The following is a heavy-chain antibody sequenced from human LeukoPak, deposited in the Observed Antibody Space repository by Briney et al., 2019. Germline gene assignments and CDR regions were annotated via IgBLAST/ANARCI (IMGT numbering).Heavy chain of an antibody. CDR3: VRERREFQLLDDY. CDR1: GFTFSGYN. CDR2: ISSVSTYI. V-gene: IGHV3-21*01. J-gene: IGHJ4*02. Sequence: GGSLRLSCAASGFTFSGYNMHWVRQAPGMGLEWGSSISSVSTYISYADSVKGRFTISRDNAKNSLDLQMKSLRVDDTGVYYCVRERREFQLLDDYWGQGTLLIVSS. D-gene: IGHD2-2*01.